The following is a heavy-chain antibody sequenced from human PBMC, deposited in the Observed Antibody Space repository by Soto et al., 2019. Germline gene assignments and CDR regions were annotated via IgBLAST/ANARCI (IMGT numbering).Heavy chain of an antibody. CDR2: INHSGST. V-gene: IGHV4-34*01. J-gene: IGHJ6*02. CDR3: ARGVPYYYGSGSYLHYYDYGMDV. D-gene: IGHD3-10*01. Sequence: QVQLQQWGAGLLKPSETLSLTCAVYGGSFSGYYWSWIRQPPGKGLEWIGEINHSGSTNYNPSLKSRATIAVDTSKNQFSLKLSSVTAADTAVYYCARGVPYYYGSGSYLHYYDYGMDVWGQGTTVTVSS. CDR1: GGSFSGYY.